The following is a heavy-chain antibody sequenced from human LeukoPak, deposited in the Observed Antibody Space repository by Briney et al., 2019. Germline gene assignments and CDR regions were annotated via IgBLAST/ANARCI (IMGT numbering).Heavy chain of an antibody. Sequence: GGSLRLSCVTSGFTFSDYSMNWVRQAPGTGPQWISFLDASGDNIDYADSVRGRFTISRDNAKDSLYLHINSLRDAPPALHYCARRSPPGAWLIDSWGQGTLVTVSS. J-gene: IGHJ4*02. V-gene: IGHV3-48*02. CDR3: ARRSPPGAWLIDS. D-gene: IGHD5-12*01. CDR1: GFTFSDYS. CDR2: LDASGDNI.